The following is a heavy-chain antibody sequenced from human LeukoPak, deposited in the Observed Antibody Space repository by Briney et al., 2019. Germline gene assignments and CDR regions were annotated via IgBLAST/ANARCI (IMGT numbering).Heavy chain of an antibody. CDR1: GYTFTGYY. CDR3: ARAPTSGYCGGDCYLGY. D-gene: IGHD2-21*02. Sequence: ASVKVSCKASGYTFTGYYMHWVRQAPGQGLEWMGWINPNSGGTNYAQKFQGRVTMTRDTSISTAYMELSRQRSDDTAVYYCARAPTSGYCGGDCYLGYWGQGTLVTVSS. V-gene: IGHV1-2*02. J-gene: IGHJ4*02. CDR2: INPNSGGT.